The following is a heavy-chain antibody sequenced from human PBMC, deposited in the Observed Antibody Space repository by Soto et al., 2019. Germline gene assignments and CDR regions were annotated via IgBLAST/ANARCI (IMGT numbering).Heavy chain of an antibody. CDR2: ISVRGDDT. D-gene: IGHD7-27*01. CDR3: ASRAVPGPNWDSMIFDS. Sequence: EVQLLESGGGLVQPGGSLRLSCAASGFTFSSYSMTWVRQAPGKGLEWVSSISVRGDDTDYGDSVKGRFTISIDNFKNTLYLHLNSRIAEDTAVYYCASRAVPGPNWDSMIFDSWGQGSLVAVSS. CDR1: GFTFSSYS. J-gene: IGHJ4*02. V-gene: IGHV3-23*01.